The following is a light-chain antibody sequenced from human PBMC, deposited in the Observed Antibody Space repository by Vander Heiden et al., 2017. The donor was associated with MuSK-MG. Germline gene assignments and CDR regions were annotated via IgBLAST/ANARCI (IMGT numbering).Light chain of an antibody. Sequence: DMQMPQSPSSLSASGGDRVTITCRASQSISRFLNWYQQKPGKAPKLLIFTVSNLQSGVPSRFSGSGSGTDFTLTISRLQPEDFATYYCQQSDSTPFTFGHGTKVDIK. CDR1: QSISRF. V-gene: IGKV1-39*01. CDR2: TVS. J-gene: IGKJ3*01. CDR3: QQSDSTPFT.